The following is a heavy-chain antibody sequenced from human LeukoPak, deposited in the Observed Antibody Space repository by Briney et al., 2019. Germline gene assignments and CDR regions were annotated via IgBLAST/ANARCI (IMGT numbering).Heavy chain of an antibody. D-gene: IGHD2-15*01. CDR3: VKDNRYCSGGSCYSKVLDY. V-gene: IGHV3-64D*06. CDR1: GFTFSSYA. Sequence: GGSLRLSCSASGFTFSSYAMHWVRQAPGKGLEYASAISSNGGSTYYADSVKGRFTISRDNSKSTLYLQMSSLRAEDTAVYYCVKDNRYCSGGSCYSKVLDYWGQGTLVTVSS. J-gene: IGHJ4*02. CDR2: ISSNGGST.